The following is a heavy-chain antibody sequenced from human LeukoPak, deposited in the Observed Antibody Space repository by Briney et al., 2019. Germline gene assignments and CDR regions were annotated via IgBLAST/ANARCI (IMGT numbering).Heavy chain of an antibody. V-gene: IGHV1-18*01. CDR3: ARAGAAAGTSPIDP. D-gene: IGHD6-13*01. J-gene: IGHJ5*02. CDR1: GYTFTSYG. CDR2: ISAYNGNT. Sequence: ASVKVSCKTSGYTFTSYGISWVRQAPGQGLEWMGWISAYNGNTNYAQKLQGRATMTTDTSTSTAYMELRSLRSDDTAVYYCARAGAAAGTSPIDPWGQGTLVTVSS.